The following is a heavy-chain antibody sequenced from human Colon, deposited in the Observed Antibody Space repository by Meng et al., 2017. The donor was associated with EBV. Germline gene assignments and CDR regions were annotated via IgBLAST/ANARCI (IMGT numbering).Heavy chain of an antibody. CDR2: IYYIGGT. D-gene: IGHD3-10*01. CDR1: GDSVATGRYY. J-gene: IGHJ5*02. CDR3: ARVSGRSFDP. Sequence: QVELPESGPGFVKPSETLSLTCTVSGDSVATGRYYWSWIRQPPGKGLEWIAYIYYIGGTNYNPSLKSRLTISLDTSKNQFSLSLRSVTAADTAVYYCARVSGRSFDPWGQGTLVTVSS. V-gene: IGHV4-61*01.